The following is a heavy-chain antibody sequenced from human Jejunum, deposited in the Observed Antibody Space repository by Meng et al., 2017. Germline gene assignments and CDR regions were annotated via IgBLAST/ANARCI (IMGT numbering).Heavy chain of an antibody. CDR1: GYSISSGYY. CDR2: IYHSGYT. D-gene: IGHD1-26*01. J-gene: IGHJ5*01. Sequence: SETLSLTCTVSGYSISSGYYWGWIRQPPGKGLEWIGTIYHSGYTFYSPSLRSPVTISVDTSKNQFSLNVTSVTAADTAVYFCARTTKVGESDSWGQGTLVTVSS. V-gene: IGHV4-38-2*02. CDR3: ARTTKVGESDS.